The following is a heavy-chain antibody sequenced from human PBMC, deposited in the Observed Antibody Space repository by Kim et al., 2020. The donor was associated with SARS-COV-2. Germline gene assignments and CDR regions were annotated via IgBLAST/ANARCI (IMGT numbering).Heavy chain of an antibody. V-gene: IGHV3-72*01. J-gene: IGHJ4*02. CDR1: GFTFSDHY. D-gene: IGHD3-16*02. CDR3: ARCLKGDYVWGSYRESHCDY. Sequence: GGSLRLSCAASGFTFSDHYMDWVRQAPGKGLEWVGHTRNKANSYTTEYAASVKGRFTISRDDSKNSLYLQMNSLKTEDTAVYYCARCLKGDYVWGSYRESHCDYWGQGTLVTVSS. CDR2: TRNKANSYTT.